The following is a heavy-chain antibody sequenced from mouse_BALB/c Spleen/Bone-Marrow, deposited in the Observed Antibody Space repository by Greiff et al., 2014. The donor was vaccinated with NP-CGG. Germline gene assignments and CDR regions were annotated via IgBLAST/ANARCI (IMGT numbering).Heavy chain of an antibody. CDR1: GFNIKDTY. Sequence: DVKLQESGAELVKPGASVKLSCTASGFNIKDTYMHWVKQRPGQGLEWNGRIDPANGNTKYDPKFQGKATITADTSSNTAYLQLSSLTSEDTAVYYCARWEYYAMDYWGQGTSVTVSS. J-gene: IGHJ4*01. CDR3: ARWEYYAMDY. V-gene: IGHV14-3*02. D-gene: IGHD4-1*01. CDR2: IDPANGNT.